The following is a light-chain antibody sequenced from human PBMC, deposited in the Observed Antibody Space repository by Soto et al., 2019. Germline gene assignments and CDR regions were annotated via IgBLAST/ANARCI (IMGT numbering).Light chain of an antibody. CDR3: QVSGSSSGLGVVV. CDR2: DDS. J-gene: IGLJ3*02. Sequence: SYVLTQPPSVSVXXXXTAXXXXGGSNXESKSVHWYNQKPDQAPVLVVFDDSDRPTGIHERFSGSNSGNTAALTISRVEAGDESYYYCQVSGSSSGLGVVVFGGGTQVTLL. CDR1: NXESKS. V-gene: IGLV3-21*02.